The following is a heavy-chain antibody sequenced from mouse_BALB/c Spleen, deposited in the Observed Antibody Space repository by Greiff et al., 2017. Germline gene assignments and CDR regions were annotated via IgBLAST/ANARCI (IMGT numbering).Heavy chain of an antibody. CDR2: INPNNGGT. CDR1: GYTFTDYN. CDR3: ARGGGNPYYYAMDY. D-gene: IGHD1-1*02. V-gene: IGHV1-18*01. Sequence: EVKLVESGPELVKPGASVKIPCKASGYTFTDYNMDWVKQSHGKSLEWIGDINPNNGGTIYNQKFKGKATLTVDKSSSTAYMELRSLTSEDTAVYDCARGGGNPYYYAMDYWGQGTSVTVSS. J-gene: IGHJ4*01.